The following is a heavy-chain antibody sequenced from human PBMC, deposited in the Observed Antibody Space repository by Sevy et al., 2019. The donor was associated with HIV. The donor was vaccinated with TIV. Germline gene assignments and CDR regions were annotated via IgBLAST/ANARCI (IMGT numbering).Heavy chain of an antibody. Sequence: GGSLRLSCAATDFTFSSYDMHWVRQVAGKGLEWVSSIGLSGDTYFAGSVKGRFAISSENVTNYLYLQMSSLRAGDTAVYYCARETAADAFYVWGQGTFVTVSS. CDR2: IGLSGDT. CDR3: ARETAADAFYV. V-gene: IGHV3-13*01. J-gene: IGHJ3*01. CDR1: DFTFSSYD. D-gene: IGHD6-13*01.